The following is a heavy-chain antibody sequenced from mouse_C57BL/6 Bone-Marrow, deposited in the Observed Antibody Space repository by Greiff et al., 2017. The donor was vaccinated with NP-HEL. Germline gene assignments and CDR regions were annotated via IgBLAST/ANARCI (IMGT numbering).Heavy chain of an antibody. J-gene: IGHJ3*01. CDR2: IHPNSGST. V-gene: IGHV1-64*01. CDR3: ARSNGFAY. Sequence: VQLQQPGAELVKPGASVKLSCKASGYTFTSYWMHWVKQRPGHGLEWIGLIHPNSGSTNYNAKFKSKATLTVDKSSSTAYMQLSSLTSEDSAVYYCARSNGFAYWGQGTLVTVSA. CDR1: GYTFTSYW.